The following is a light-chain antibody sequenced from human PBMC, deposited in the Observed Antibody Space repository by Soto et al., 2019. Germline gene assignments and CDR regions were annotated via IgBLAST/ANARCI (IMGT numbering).Light chain of an antibody. J-gene: IGKJ5*01. CDR2: GAS. CDR1: QSVSTNY. Sequence: EVVLTQSPGTLSLSPGERATLSCRASQSVSTNYLAWYQQKPGQAPRLLIYGASIRATGIPDRFSGSGSGTDFTLTISSLQSEDFAVYYCQQYNGWPITFGQGTRLEI. CDR3: QQYNGWPIT. V-gene: IGKV3-20*01.